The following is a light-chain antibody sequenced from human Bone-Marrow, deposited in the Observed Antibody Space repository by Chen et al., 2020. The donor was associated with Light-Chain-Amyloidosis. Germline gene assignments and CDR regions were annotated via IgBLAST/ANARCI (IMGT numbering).Light chain of an antibody. J-gene: IGKJ2*01. CDR3: QQYNNWPPDT. CDR1: QSVKRN. V-gene: IGKV3-15*01. Sequence: EIVMTQSPATLSVSPGERATLSCRASQSVKRNLAWYQQKPGQAPRLLIYGASTRATGIPDRFSVLGSGTEFTLSISSLQCEDVAVYYWQQYNNWPPDTFGQGTKVEIK. CDR2: GAS.